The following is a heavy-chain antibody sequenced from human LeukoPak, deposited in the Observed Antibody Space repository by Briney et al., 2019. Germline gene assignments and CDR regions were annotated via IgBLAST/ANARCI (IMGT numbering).Heavy chain of an antibody. CDR3: ARWGHSATYSSLYAFDI. Sequence: PSETLSLTCTVSGGSISRYSWNWIRQPPGKGLEWIGYIHNSGSSTHNPSLKSRVTISIDASKNQFSLKLSSVTAADTAVYYCARWGHSATYSSLYAFDIWGQGTMVTVSS. D-gene: IGHD1-26*01. V-gene: IGHV4-59*08. J-gene: IGHJ3*02. CDR2: IHNSGSS. CDR1: GGSISRYS.